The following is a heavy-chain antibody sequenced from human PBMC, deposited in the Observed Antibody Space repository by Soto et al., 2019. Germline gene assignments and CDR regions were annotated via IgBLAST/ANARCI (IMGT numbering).Heavy chain of an antibody. Sequence: PGGSLRLSCAASGFTFSSYGMHWVRQAPGKGLEWVAVIWYDGSNKYYADSVKGRFTISRDNSKNTLYLQMNSLRAEDTAVYYCARDQEYSSGYYYVTIANYYWGQGSLVTVSS. V-gene: IGHV3-33*01. CDR1: GFTFSSYG. D-gene: IGHD3-22*01. CDR3: ARDQEYSSGYYYVTIANYY. CDR2: IWYDGSNK. J-gene: IGHJ4*02.